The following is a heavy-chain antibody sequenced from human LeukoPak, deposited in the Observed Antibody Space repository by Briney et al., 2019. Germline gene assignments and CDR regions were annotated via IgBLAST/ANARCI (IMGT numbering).Heavy chain of an antibody. J-gene: IGHJ3*01. CDR1: GYTFTGYY. CDR2: INPDSGGT. V-gene: IGHV1-2*02. Sequence: GASVKVSCKASGYTFTGYYMHWVRQAPGQGLEWMGWINPDSGGTNNAQKFQGRVTMTRDTSISTAYMELSRLRSDDTAVYYCARTFYDTLDSDAFDFWGQGTMVFVSS. CDR3: ARTFYDTLDSDAFDF. D-gene: IGHD2/OR15-2a*01.